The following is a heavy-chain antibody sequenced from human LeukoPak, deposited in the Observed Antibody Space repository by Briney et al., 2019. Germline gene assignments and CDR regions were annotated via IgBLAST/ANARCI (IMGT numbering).Heavy chain of an antibody. V-gene: IGHV4-59*08. Sequence: SETLSLTCTVSGGSISSYYWSWIRQPPGKGLEWIGYIYYSGSTNYNPSLKSRVTISVDTSKNQFSLKLSSVTAADTAVYYCARIAGSNLRFLEWLDYYYYYYMDVWGKGTTVTVSS. D-gene: IGHD3-3*01. J-gene: IGHJ6*03. CDR1: GGSISSYY. CDR3: ARIAGSNLRFLEWLDYYYYYYMDV. CDR2: IYYSGST.